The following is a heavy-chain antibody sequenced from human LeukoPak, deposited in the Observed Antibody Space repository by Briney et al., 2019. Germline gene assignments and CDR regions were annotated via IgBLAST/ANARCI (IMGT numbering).Heavy chain of an antibody. CDR2: IYQSGGT. J-gene: IGHJ4*02. D-gene: IGHD5-18*01. V-gene: IGHV4-4*02. Sequence: SETLSLTCAVSGGSISSDNWWSWVRQPPGKGLEWIGEIYQSGGTNYNPSLKSRVTISVDKSKNQFSLKLSSVSAADTAVYYCARARGYSFGPNDYWGQGTLVTVSS. CDR1: GGSISSDNW. CDR3: ARARGYSFGPNDY.